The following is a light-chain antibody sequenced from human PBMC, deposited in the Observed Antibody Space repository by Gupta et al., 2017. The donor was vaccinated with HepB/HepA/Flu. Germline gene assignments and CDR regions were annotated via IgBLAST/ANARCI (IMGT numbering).Light chain of an antibody. CDR1: ESISTW. CDR3: QHYHRSSRT. CDR2: RAS. J-gene: IGKJ1*01. V-gene: IGKV1-5*03. Sequence: DIQMTQSPSTLSASVGDRVTLTCRASESISTWLAWYQQKPGKAPKLLIYRASTLESGVPSRFSGSGSGTEFTLTISSLQPGDFATYYCQHYHRSSRTFGQGTKVEI.